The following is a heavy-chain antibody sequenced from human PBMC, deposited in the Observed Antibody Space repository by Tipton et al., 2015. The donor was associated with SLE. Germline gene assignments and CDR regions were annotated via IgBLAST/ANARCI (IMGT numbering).Heavy chain of an antibody. V-gene: IGHV4-59*11. Sequence: TLSLTCTVSGDSISSHYWNWIRQPPGKGLEWIGYVYYSGTTSYNPSLNSRVTISVDTSKNQFSLKLTSVTAADTAVYYCARITSYSGSYTPDYWGQGTLVTVS. CDR1: GDSISSHY. J-gene: IGHJ4*02. CDR3: ARITSYSGSYTPDY. D-gene: IGHD1-26*01. CDR2: VYYSGTT.